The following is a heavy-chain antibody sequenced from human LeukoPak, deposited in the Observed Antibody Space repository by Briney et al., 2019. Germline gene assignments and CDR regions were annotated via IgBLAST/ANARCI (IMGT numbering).Heavy chain of an antibody. Sequence: ASVTVSCTASGYTFTSYGISWVRQAPGQGLEWMGWISAYNGNTNYAQKLQGRVTMTTDTSTSTAYMELRSLRSDDTAVYYCARDPSLWFGELLPRSNWFDPWGQGTLVTVSS. CDR3: ARDPSLWFGELLPRSNWFDP. V-gene: IGHV1-18*01. CDR2: ISAYNGNT. CDR1: GYTFTSYG. D-gene: IGHD3-10*01. J-gene: IGHJ5*02.